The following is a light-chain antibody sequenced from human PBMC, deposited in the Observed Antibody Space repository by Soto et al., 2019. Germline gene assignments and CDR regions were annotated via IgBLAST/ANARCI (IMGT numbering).Light chain of an antibody. J-gene: IGKJ1*01. V-gene: IGKV1-5*01. CDR3: QQYNSYSPWR. CDR2: DAS. Sequence: DNQMYQSPSSLSASVGDRVTITCRASQSISSWLAWYQQKPGKAPKLLIYDASSLESGVPSRFSGSGSGTEFTLTISSLQPDDFATYYCQQYNSYSPWRFGQGTKVDIK. CDR1: QSISSW.